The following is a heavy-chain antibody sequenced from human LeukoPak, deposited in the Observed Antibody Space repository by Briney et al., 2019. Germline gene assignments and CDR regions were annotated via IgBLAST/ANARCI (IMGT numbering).Heavy chain of an antibody. CDR1: GYILTELS. CDR2: FDPEDGET. V-gene: IGHV1-24*01. D-gene: IGHD7-27*01. Sequence: ASVKVSCKVSGYILTELSMHWVRQAPGKGLEWMGGFDPEDGETIYAQKFQGRVTMTYDTSTGTAYMELSGLRSEDTAMYYCAKAPNWVIDYWGQGTLVTVSS. J-gene: IGHJ4*02. CDR3: AKAPNWVIDY.